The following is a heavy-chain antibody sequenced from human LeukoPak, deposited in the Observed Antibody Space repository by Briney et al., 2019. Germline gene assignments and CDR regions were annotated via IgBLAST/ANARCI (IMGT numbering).Heavy chain of an antibody. J-gene: IGHJ6*02. CDR2: IYYSGST. V-gene: IGHV4-61*01. D-gene: IGHD3-3*01. CDR1: GGSISNSSYC. CDR3: ARDPYDFWSGYPYGMDV. Sequence: SETLSLTCTVSGGSISNSSYCWGWIRQPPGKGLEWIGYIYYSGSTNYNPSLKSRVTISVDTSKNQFSLKLSSVTAADTAVYYCARDPYDFWSGYPYGMDVWGQGTTVTVSS.